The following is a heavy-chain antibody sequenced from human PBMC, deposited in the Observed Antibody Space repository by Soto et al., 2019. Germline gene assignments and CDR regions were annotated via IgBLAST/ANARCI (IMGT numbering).Heavy chain of an antibody. CDR2: IKEDGSEK. Sequence: PXESLLLSCAASGFTFSNYLMSWVRQAPGKGLEWVANIKEDGSEKYYVDSVKGRFTISRDNAKNSLYLQMNSLRAEDTAVYYCARTNSGSYFERDYWGQGTLVTVSS. CDR1: GFTFSNYL. V-gene: IGHV3-7*01. CDR3: ARTNSGSYFERDY. D-gene: IGHD1-26*01. J-gene: IGHJ4*02.